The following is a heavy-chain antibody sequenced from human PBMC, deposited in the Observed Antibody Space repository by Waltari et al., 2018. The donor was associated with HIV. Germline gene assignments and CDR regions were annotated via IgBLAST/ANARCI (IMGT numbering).Heavy chain of an antibody. J-gene: IGHJ3*02. CDR2: IYPSDSDT. D-gene: IGHD4-17*01. Sequence: VQLVQSGAEAKKPGESLKISCKASGYAFTTYWIGWVRQMPGKGLECMGLIYPSDSDTKYSPSFQGQVTLSADKSINTAYLHWSSLKAPDTAIYYCARRGNNYGDAFDIWGQGTMVNVS. V-gene: IGHV5-51*03. CDR3: ARRGNNYGDAFDI. CDR1: GYAFTTYW.